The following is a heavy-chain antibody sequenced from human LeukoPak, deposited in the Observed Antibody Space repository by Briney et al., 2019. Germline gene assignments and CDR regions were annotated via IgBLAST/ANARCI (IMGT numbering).Heavy chain of an antibody. D-gene: IGHD2-2*01. CDR1: GFTFSSYG. J-gene: IGHJ4*02. CDR3: AKIVPAAVYYFDY. V-gene: IGHV3-30*02. CDR2: IRYDGSNK. Sequence: GGSLRLSCAASGFTFSSYGMHWVRQAPGKGLEWVAFIRYDGSNKYYADSVKGRFTISRDNSKNTLYLQMNSLRAEDTAVYYCAKIVPAAVYYFDYWGRGTLVTVSS.